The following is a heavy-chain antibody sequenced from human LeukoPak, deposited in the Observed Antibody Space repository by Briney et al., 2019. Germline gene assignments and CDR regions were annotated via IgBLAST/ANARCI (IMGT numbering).Heavy chain of an antibody. CDR3: ARRRTGTSFSYFDY. CDR2: INPNSGGT. J-gene: IGHJ4*02. Sequence: GASVKVSCKASGYTFTGYYMHWVRQAPGQGLEWMGWINPNSGGTNYAQKFQGRVTMTRDTSISTAYMELSSLRSEDTAVYYCARRRTGTSFSYFDYWGQGTLVTVSS. V-gene: IGHV1-2*02. CDR1: GYTFTGYY. D-gene: IGHD1-1*01.